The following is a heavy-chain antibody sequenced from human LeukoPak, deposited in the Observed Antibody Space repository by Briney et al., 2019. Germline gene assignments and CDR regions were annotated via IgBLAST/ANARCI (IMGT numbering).Heavy chain of an antibody. CDR2: INPNSGGT. Sequence: ASVKVSRKASGHTFTGYYMHWVRQAPGQGLEWMGWINPNSGGTNYAQKLQGRVTMTTDTSTSTAYMELRSLRSDDTAVYYCARDGYIAAAGLDYFDYWGQGTLVTVSS. D-gene: IGHD6-13*01. V-gene: IGHV1-2*02. J-gene: IGHJ4*02. CDR1: GHTFTGYY. CDR3: ARDGYIAAAGLDYFDY.